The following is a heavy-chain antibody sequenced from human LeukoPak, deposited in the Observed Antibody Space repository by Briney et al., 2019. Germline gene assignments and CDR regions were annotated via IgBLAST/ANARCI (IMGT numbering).Heavy chain of an antibody. J-gene: IGHJ6*03. CDR1: GGSISSNSYY. D-gene: IGHD2-15*01. CDR2: IYYSGNT. V-gene: IGHV4-39*01. Sequence: TSETLSLTRTVSGGSISSNSYYWGWIRQPPGKGLEWIGSIYYSGNTYYNPSLKSRVTISVDTSKNQFSLKLSSVTAADTAVYYCARLATGYCSGGSCGESYYYYYMDVWGNGTTVTVSS. CDR3: ARLATGYCSGGSCGESYYYYYMDV.